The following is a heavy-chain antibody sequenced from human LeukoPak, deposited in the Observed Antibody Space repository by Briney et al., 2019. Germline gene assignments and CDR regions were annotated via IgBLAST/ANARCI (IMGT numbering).Heavy chain of an antibody. Sequence: PSETLSLTCAVSGYSISSGYYWGWIRQPPGQRLEWIGSIYHSGSTYYNPSLKSRVTISVDTSKNQFSLKLTSVTAADTAVYYCARVRRPSDYGDTYYFDYWGQGTLVTVSS. CDR1: GYSISSGYY. D-gene: IGHD4-17*01. CDR3: ARVRRPSDYGDTYYFDY. CDR2: IYHSGST. J-gene: IGHJ4*02. V-gene: IGHV4-38-2*01.